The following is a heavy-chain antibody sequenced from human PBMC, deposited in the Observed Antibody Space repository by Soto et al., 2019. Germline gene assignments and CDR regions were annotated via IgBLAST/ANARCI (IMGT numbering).Heavy chain of an antibody. J-gene: IGHJ4*01. CDR2: IYYSGST. CDR3: ARGLRYFDW. Sequence: SETLSLTCTVSGGSITSSYWSWIRQPPGKGLEWIGYIYYSGSTNYNPSLKSRVTISVDTSKNQFSLNLSSVTAADTAVYFCARGLRYFDWWGHGTPVTVSS. D-gene: IGHD3-16*01. CDR1: GGSITSSY. V-gene: IGHV4-59*01.